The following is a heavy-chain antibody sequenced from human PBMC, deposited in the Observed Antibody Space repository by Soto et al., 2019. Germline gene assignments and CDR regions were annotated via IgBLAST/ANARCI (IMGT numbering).Heavy chain of an antibody. Sequence: PSETLSLTCTVSGGSISSGDYYWSWIRQPPGKGLEWIGYIYYSGSTYHNPSLKSRVTISVDTSKNQFSLKLSSVTAADTAVYYCARLNVDTAMARVRYYYYGMDVWGQGTTVTV. CDR1: GGSISSGDYY. CDR2: IYYSGST. CDR3: ARLNVDTAMARVRYYYYGMDV. V-gene: IGHV4-30-4*01. J-gene: IGHJ6*02. D-gene: IGHD5-18*01.